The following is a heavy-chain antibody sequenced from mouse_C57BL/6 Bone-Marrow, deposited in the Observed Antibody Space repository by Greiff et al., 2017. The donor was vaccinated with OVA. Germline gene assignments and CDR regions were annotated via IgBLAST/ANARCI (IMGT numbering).Heavy chain of an antibody. J-gene: IGHJ2*01. CDR1: GYTFTSYG. CDR2: IYPRSGNT. CDR3: ARWLHQRQLRLL. Sequence: VQLQQSGAELARPGASVKLSCKASGYTFTSYGISWVKQRTGQGLEWIGEIYPRSGNTYYNEKFKGKATLTADKSSSTAYMELRSLTSEDSAVYFCARWLHQRQLRLLWGQGTTLTVSS. D-gene: IGHD3-2*02. V-gene: IGHV1-81*01.